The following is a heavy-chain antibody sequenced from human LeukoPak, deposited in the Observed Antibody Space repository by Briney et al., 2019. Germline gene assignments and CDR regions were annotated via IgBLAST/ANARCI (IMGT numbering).Heavy chain of an antibody. CDR3: ARDSHDGGSYGD. J-gene: IGHJ4*02. V-gene: IGHV4-61*02. D-gene: IGHD1-26*01. Sequence: ASETLSLTCTVSGGSISSGSYYWSWIRQPAGKGLEWIGRIYTSGSTNYNPSLKSRVTISVDTSKNQFSLKLSSVTAADTAVYYCARDSHDGGSYGDWGQGTLVTVSS. CDR1: GGSISSGSYY. CDR2: IYTSGST.